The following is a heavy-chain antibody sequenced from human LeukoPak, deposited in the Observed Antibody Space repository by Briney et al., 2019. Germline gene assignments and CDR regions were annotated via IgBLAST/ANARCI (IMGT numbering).Heavy chain of an antibody. D-gene: IGHD1-26*01. V-gene: IGHV3-23*01. CDR1: GFTFSGYS. J-gene: IGHJ6*02. CDR3: VKDRGGSPFYGMDV. Sequence: GGSLRLSCAASGFTFSGYSMSWVRQAPGKGLEWVAGLGRTGEYKYYADSVKGRFTVSRDNSRNTLYLPMNSLRAEDTAVYYCVKDRGGSPFYGMDVWGQGTTVTVSS. CDR2: LGRTGEYK.